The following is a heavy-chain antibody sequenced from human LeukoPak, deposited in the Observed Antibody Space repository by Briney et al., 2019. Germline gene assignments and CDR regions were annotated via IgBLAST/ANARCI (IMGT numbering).Heavy chain of an antibody. CDR3: AKEHVVRGVIITVGDFDY. CDR1: GFTFSTHG. Sequence: GGSLRLSCAASGFTFSTHGMHWVRQAPGKGLEWVAFIRYDGINKYYADSVKGRFTISRDSFKNSLYLQMNSLRAEDTALYYCAKEHVVRGVIITVGDFDYWGQGTLVTVSS. D-gene: IGHD3-10*02. V-gene: IGHV3-30*02. CDR2: IRYDGINK. J-gene: IGHJ4*02.